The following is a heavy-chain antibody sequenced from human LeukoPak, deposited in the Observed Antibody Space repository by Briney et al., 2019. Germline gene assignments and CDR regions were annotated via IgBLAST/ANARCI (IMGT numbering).Heavy chain of an antibody. CDR3: ARYYGSGSYYDY. J-gene: IGHJ4*02. D-gene: IGHD3-10*01. CDR2: IYSGGST. Sequence: GGSLRLSCAASGFTVSSNYMSWVRQAPGKGLEWVSVIYSGGSTYYADSVKGRFTISRDNSKNTLYLQMSSLRAEDTAVYYCARYYGSGSYYDYWGQGTLVTVSS. CDR1: GFTVSSNY. V-gene: IGHV3-53*01.